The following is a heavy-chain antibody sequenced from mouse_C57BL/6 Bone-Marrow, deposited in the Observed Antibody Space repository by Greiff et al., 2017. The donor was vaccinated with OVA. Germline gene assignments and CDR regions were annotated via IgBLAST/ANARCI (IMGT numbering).Heavy chain of an antibody. CDR3: ARGYSNYYAMDY. Sequence: QVQLQQSGAELVRPGASVTLSCKASGYTFTDYEMHWVKQTPVHGLEWIGAIDPETGGTAYNQKFKGKAILTAAKSSSTAYMELRSVTAEDSAVDYGARGYSNYYAMDYGGQGTSVTVSA. J-gene: IGHJ4*01. CDR1: GYTFTDYE. CDR2: IDPETGGT. V-gene: IGHV1-15*01. D-gene: IGHD2-5*01.